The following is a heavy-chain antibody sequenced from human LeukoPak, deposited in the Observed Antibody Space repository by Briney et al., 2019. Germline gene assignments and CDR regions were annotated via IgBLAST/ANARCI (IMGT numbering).Heavy chain of an antibody. CDR2: IYYSGST. Sequence: SETLSLTCTVSGGSIGSYYWSWIWQPPGKGLEWIGYIYYSGSTNYNPSLKSRVTISVDASKNQFSLKLSSVTAADTAVYYCARDSSLRGAFDIWGQGTMVTVSS. V-gene: IGHV4-59*01. D-gene: IGHD4-17*01. CDR1: GGSIGSYY. CDR3: ARDSSLRGAFDI. J-gene: IGHJ3*02.